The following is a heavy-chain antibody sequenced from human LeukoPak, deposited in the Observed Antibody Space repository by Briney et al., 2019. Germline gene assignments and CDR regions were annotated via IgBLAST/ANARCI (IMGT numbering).Heavy chain of an antibody. J-gene: IGHJ4*02. CDR1: GFTVSSNY. V-gene: IGHV3-53*01. D-gene: IGHD6-19*01. CDR3: ARGGAVAGKVPTV. Sequence: GGSLRLSCAASGFTVSSNYMSWVRQAPGKGLEWVSVIYSGGSTYYADSVKGRFTISRDNSKNTLYLQMNSLRAEDTAVYYCARGGAVAGKVPTVWGQGTLVTVSS. CDR2: IYSGGST.